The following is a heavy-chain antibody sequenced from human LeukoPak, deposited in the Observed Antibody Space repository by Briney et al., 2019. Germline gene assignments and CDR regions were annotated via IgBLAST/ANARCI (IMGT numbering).Heavy chain of an antibody. V-gene: IGHV4-59*08. Sequence: SETLSLTCAVYGGSFSGYYWSWIRQPPGKGLEWIGYIYYSGSTNYNPSLKSRVTISVDTSKSQFSLKLSSVTAADTAVYYCARHISSMYYDFWSGYYNGDNWFDPWGQGTLVAVSS. CDR1: GGSFSGYY. J-gene: IGHJ5*02. D-gene: IGHD3-3*01. CDR2: IYYSGST. CDR3: ARHISSMYYDFWSGYYNGDNWFDP.